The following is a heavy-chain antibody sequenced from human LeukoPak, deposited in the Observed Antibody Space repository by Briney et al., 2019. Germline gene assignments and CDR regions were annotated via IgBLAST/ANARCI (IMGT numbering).Heavy chain of an antibody. CDR3: ARDGSRTWDDP. CDR1: GYSFTSYG. D-gene: IGHD3-10*01. J-gene: IGHJ5*02. Sequence: GASVKVSCKASGYSFTSYGISWVRQAPGQGLEWMGWINAFNGDTNHAQKFQGRVTMITDTSTSTAYMELRSLRSDDTAVYYCARDGSRTWDDPWGQGTLVTVSS. CDR2: INAFNGDT. V-gene: IGHV1-18*01.